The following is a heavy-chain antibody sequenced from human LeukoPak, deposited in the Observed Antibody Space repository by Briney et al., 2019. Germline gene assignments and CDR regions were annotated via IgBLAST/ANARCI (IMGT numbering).Heavy chain of an antibody. CDR2: IIPIFGTA. CDR3: AGLGYYDILTGSWRAFDI. J-gene: IGHJ3*02. CDR1: GGTISSYA. Sequence: SVKVSCKASGGTISSYAVNWVRQAPGQGLEWMGGIIPIFGTANYAQKFQGRVTITADESTSTAYMELSSLRSEDTAMYYCAGLGYYDILTGSWRAFDIWGQGTMVTVSS. D-gene: IGHD3-9*01. V-gene: IGHV1-69*13.